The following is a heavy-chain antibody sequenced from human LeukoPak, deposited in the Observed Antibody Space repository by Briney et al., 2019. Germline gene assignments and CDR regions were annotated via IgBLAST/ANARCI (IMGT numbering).Heavy chain of an antibody. CDR3: ASQMVAASSY. CDR2: ISYDGSNK. J-gene: IGHJ4*02. D-gene: IGHD2-15*01. CDR1: GLTFSSYA. V-gene: IGHV3-30-3*01. Sequence: GRSLRLSCAASGLTFSSYAMHWVRLAPGKGLEWVAVISYDGSNKYYADSVKGRFTISRDNSKDTLYLQMNSLRAEDTAMYYCASQMVAASSYWGQGTLVTVSS.